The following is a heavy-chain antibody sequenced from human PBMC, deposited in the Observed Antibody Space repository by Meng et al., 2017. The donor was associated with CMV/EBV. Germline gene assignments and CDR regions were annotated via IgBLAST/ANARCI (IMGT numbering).Heavy chain of an antibody. Sequence: ETLSLTCTVSGGSVSSGSYYGRWSRQPPGKGLEWIGYIYYSGSTKYNPSLKSRVTISVDTSKNQFSRKLSSVTAADTAVYYCASGKYYYGSGSYYNPYYWGQGTLVTVSS. D-gene: IGHD3-10*01. V-gene: IGHV4-61*01. J-gene: IGHJ4*02. CDR1: GGSVSSGSYY. CDR3: ASGKYYYGSGSYYNPYY. CDR2: IYYSGST.